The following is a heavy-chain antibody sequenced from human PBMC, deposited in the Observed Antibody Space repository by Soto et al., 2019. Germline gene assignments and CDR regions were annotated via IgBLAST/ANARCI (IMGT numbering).Heavy chain of an antibody. D-gene: IGHD2-15*01. V-gene: IGHV1-69*06. Sequence: ASVKVSCKASGGTFSSYAISWVRQAPGQGLEWMGGIIPIFGTANYAQKFQGRVTITADKSASTAYMELSSLRSEDTAVYYCARGPGGPDGPGDYWGQGTLVTVSS. CDR3: ARGPGGPDGPGDY. CDR1: GGTFSSYA. J-gene: IGHJ4*02. CDR2: IIPIFGTA.